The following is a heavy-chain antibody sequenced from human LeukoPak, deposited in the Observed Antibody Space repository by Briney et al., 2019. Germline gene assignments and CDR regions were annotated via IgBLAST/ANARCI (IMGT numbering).Heavy chain of an antibody. Sequence: SETLSLTCAVYGGSFSGYYWSWIRQPPGKGLEWIGEINHSGSTNYNPSLKSRVTISVDTSKNQFSLKLSSVTAADTAMYYCARGVRGYCSGGSCYRYYYYGMDVWGQGTTVTVSS. D-gene: IGHD2-15*01. CDR3: ARGVRGYCSGGSCYRYYYYGMDV. CDR1: GGSFSGYY. V-gene: IGHV4-34*01. CDR2: INHSGST. J-gene: IGHJ6*02.